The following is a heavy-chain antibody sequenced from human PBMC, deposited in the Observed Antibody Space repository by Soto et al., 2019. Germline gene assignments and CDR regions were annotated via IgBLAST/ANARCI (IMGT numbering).Heavy chain of an antibody. J-gene: IGHJ4*02. V-gene: IGHV4-59*01. CDR3: ARRGTMANFDY. CDR1: DGSISSYY. Sequence: PSEPLSLTCTVSDGSISSYYWRWIWQPPGKGLEWIGYIYYSGSTNYNPSLKSRVTISVDTSKNQFSLKLSSVTAADTAVYYCARRGTMANFDYWGREPWSPSPQ. D-gene: IGHD1-7*01. CDR2: IYYSGST.